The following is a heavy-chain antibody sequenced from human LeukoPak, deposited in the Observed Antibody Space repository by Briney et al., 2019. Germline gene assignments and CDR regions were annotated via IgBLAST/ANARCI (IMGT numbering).Heavy chain of an antibody. D-gene: IGHD3-10*01. CDR2: VSLEGVR. V-gene: IGHV4-4*02. CDR1: GGSITTTNW. J-gene: IGHJ5*02. Sequence: PSGTLSLTCGVSGGSITTTNWWSWVRQFPGQGLQWIGEVSLEGVRNYNPSLTSRVTMSLDRAKNLLSLNLNSVTAADTGVYYCATDFYSSGTPGARYDPWGPGTLVTVS. CDR3: ATDFYSSGTPGARYDP.